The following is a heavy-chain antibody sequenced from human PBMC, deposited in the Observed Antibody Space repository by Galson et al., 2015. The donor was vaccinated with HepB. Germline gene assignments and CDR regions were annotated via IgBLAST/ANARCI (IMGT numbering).Heavy chain of an antibody. J-gene: IGHJ6*01. D-gene: IGHD3-16*01. CDR3: AXAXPAGDXGMDVWGQGTRNYGMDV. CDR1: GGTXXXYX. CDR2: IIPVFGTA. V-gene: IGHV1-69*13. Sequence: SVKVSXXXSGGTXXXYXISXXRQAXGQGLEXXGGIIPVFGTADXXKKFQGXXTXXADESTSTAYMELXSLRSXDTAVYYCAXAXPAGDXGMDVWGQGTRNYGMDVWGXGTTVTVSS.